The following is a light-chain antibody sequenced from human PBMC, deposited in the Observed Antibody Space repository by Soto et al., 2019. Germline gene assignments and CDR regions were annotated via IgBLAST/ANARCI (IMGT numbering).Light chain of an antibody. Sequence: EIVLTQSPGTLSLSPGERATLSCRASQTVRSSYLAWYQQKPGQAPRLLISGASSRATGIPDRFSGSGSGTDFTLTISRLEPEDFAVYYCQQYGSSPQTCGQGTKVEIK. J-gene: IGKJ1*01. CDR2: GAS. CDR3: QQYGSSPQT. V-gene: IGKV3-20*01. CDR1: QTVRSSY.